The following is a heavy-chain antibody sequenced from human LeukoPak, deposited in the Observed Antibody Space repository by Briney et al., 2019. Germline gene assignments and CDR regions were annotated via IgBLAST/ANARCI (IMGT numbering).Heavy chain of an antibody. D-gene: IGHD4-17*01. Sequence: GGSLRLSCAASGFIVSSNYMTWVRQAPGKGLEWVSSISRSSRHLYYADSVKGRFTISRDDAKNSVYLQMNSLRADETAVYYCVRDFDTVTTAYLQLWGQGTLVTVSS. CDR1: GFIVSSNY. V-gene: IGHV3-21*01. J-gene: IGHJ1*01. CDR2: ISRSSRHL. CDR3: VRDFDTVTTAYLQL.